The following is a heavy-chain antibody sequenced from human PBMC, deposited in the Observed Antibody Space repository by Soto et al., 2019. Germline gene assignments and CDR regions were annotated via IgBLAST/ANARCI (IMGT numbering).Heavy chain of an antibody. CDR1: GFTFSSYS. CDR3: ARDSSGWSSYYYYGMDV. D-gene: IGHD6-19*01. Sequence: GGSLRLSCAASGFTFSSYSMNGVRQAPGKGLEWVSSISSSSSYIYYADSVKGRFTISRDNAKNSLYLQMNSLRAEDTAVYYCARDSSGWSSYYYYGMDVWGQGTTVTVSS. V-gene: IGHV3-21*01. J-gene: IGHJ6*02. CDR2: ISSSSSYI.